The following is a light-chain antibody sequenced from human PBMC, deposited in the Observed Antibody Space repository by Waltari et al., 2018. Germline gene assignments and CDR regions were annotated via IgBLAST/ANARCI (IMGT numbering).Light chain of an antibody. V-gene: IGKV1-39*01. CDR3: QQSYNTPFT. CDR1: QSISIY. CDR2: AAS. Sequence: DTQMTQSPSSLSASVGDRVTLTCRASQSISIYVNWYQHKPGKAPKLLIYAASSLQSGVPSRFSGSGSGTDFTLTISSLQPEDSATYYCQQSYNTPFTFGPGTKVDIK. J-gene: IGKJ3*01.